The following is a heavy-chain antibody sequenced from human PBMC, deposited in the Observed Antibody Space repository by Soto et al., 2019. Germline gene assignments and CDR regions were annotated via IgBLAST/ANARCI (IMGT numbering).Heavy chain of an antibody. CDR1: GGSISSGGYS. Sequence: PSETLSLTSAVSGGSISSGGYSWSWIRQTPGKGLEWIGYIYHSGSTYYNPSLKSRVTISVDRSKNQFSLKLSSVTAADTAVYYCARRGGSGRDYYYGMDVWVQGTTVTVSS. CDR3: ARRGGSGRDYYYGMDV. D-gene: IGHD3-10*01. CDR2: IYHSGST. J-gene: IGHJ6*02. V-gene: IGHV4-30-2*01.